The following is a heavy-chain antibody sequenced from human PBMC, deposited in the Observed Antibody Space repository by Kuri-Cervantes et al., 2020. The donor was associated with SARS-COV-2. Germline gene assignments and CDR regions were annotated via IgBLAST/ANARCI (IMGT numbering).Heavy chain of an antibody. CDR1: GFTFSSYA. D-gene: IGHD1-1*01. Sequence: GESLKISCSASGFTFSSYAMHWVRQAPGKGLEYVSAISSNGGSTYYADSVKGRFTISRDNSKNTLYLQMSSLRAEDTAVYYCARGGSGRTTYFDYWGQGTLVTVSS. CDR3: ARGGSGRTTYFDY. J-gene: IGHJ4*02. V-gene: IGHV3-64D*09. CDR2: ISSNGGST.